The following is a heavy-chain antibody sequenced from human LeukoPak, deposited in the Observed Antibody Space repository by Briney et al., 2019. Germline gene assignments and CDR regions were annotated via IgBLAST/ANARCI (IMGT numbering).Heavy chain of an antibody. J-gene: IGHJ4*02. CDR2: ISGSGGRT. CDR3: AKDLGYYYVSGSYLDY. Sequence: GGSLRLSCAASGFTFSSYAMSWVRQAPGKGLEWVSAISGSGGRTYYADSVKGRFTISRDNSKKTLYLQMNGLRAEDKAVYYCAKDLGYYYVSGSYLDYWGQGTLVTVSS. V-gene: IGHV3-23*01. D-gene: IGHD3-10*01. CDR1: GFTFSSYA.